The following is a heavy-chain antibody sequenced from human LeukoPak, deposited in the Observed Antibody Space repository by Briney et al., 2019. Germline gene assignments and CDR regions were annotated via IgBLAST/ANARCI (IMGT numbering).Heavy chain of an antibody. CDR3: ARGLGITMVRQPSGGWFDP. V-gene: IGHV1-18*01. CDR1: GYTFPSYG. J-gene: IGHJ5*02. D-gene: IGHD3-10*01. CDR2: ISAYNGNT. Sequence: ASVKVSCKASGYTFPSYGISWVRQAPGQGLEWMGWISAYNGNTNYAQKFQGRVTMTTDTSTSTAYMELRSLRSDDTAVCYCARGLGITMVRQPSGGWFDPWGQGTLVTVSS.